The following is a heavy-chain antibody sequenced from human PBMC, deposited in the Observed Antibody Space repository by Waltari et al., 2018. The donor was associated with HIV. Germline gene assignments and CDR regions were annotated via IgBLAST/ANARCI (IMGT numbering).Heavy chain of an antibody. CDR2: ISYDGSNK. CDR1: GFTFSSYA. CDR3: ARDRGSFASFFYGLDV. Sequence: QAQLVESGGGVVQPGRSLRLSCSASGFTFSSYAINWVRQAPGKGLEWVAVISYDGSNKFYADSVKGRFTISRDISENTLFLQMDSLRAEDTAVYYCARDRGSFASFFYGLDVWGQGTTVTVSS. D-gene: IGHD3-10*01. V-gene: IGHV3-30*01. J-gene: IGHJ6*02.